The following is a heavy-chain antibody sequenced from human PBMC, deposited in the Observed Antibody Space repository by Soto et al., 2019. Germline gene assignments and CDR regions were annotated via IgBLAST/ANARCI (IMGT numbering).Heavy chain of an antibody. CDR2: INHSGST. V-gene: IGHV4-34*01. J-gene: IGHJ5*02. CDR3: ARVQYNWNRKRFDP. CDR1: GGSFSGYY. Sequence: SETLSLTCAVYGGSFSGYYWSWIRRPPGKGLEWIGEINHSGSTNYNPSLKSRVTISVDTSKNQFSLKLSSVTAADTAVYYCARVQYNWNRKRFDPWGQGTLVTVSS. D-gene: IGHD1-20*01.